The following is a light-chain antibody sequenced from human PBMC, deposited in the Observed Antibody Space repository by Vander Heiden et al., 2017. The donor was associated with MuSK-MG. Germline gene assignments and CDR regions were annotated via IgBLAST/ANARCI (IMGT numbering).Light chain of an antibody. Sequence: EIVFTQSPGTLSLSPGESATLSCRASQSVSSSYLRWYKQHPGHASRLLIYRASTRATCIKDRFSGSEAGTDVTLTISSRVPKDFAVYYCQQYDSEHPTSIFGQGTKLEIK. CDR3: QQYDSEHPTSI. J-gene: IGKJ2*01. CDR1: QSVSSSY. CDR2: RAS. V-gene: IGKV3-20*01.